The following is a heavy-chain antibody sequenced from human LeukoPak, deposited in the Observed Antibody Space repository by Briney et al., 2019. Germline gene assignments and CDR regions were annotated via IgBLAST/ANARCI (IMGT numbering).Heavy chain of an antibody. D-gene: IGHD3-10*01. CDR2: ISGSGGST. J-gene: IGHJ4*02. Sequence: GGSLRLSCAASGFTFSSYAMSWVRQAPGKGLEWVSAISGSGGSTYYADSVKGRFTISRDNSKNTLYLQMNSLRAEDTAVYYCAWITMVRGAQYYFDYWGQGTLVTVSS. CDR3: AWITMVRGAQYYFDY. V-gene: IGHV3-23*01. CDR1: GFTFSSYA.